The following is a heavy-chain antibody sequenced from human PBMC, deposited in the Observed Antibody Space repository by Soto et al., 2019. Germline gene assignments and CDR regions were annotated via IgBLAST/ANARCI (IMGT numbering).Heavy chain of an antibody. D-gene: IGHD6-6*01. V-gene: IGHV4-31*03. CDR3: ARGARPDFACFDY. CDR2: IYYSGST. CDR1: GGSISSGGYY. Sequence: SETLSLTCTVSGGSISSGGYYWSRIRQHPGKGLEWIGYIYYSGSTYYNPSLKSRVTISVDTSKNQFSLKLSSVTAADTAVYYCARGARPDFACFDYWGQGTLVTVSS. J-gene: IGHJ4*02.